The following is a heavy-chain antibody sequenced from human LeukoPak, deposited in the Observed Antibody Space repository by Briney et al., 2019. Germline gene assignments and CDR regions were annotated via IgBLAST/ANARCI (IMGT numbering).Heavy chain of an antibody. CDR3: ARGGLYANIRYDY. CDR1: GGSISSYY. D-gene: IGHD3/OR15-3a*01. CDR2: IYAGANG. V-gene: IGHV4-4*09. J-gene: IGHJ4*02. Sequence: SQTLSLTCTVSGGSISSYYWTWIRQPPGKGLERIGYIYAGANGEYNPFLRSRVTISVDTSKNQFSLNLNPATAADTAVYYCARGGLYANIRYDYWGQGALVTVSS.